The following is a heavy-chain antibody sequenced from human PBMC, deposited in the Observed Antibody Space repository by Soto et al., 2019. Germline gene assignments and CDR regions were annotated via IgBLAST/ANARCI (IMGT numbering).Heavy chain of an antibody. Sequence: SETLSLTCAVSGGSISNSNWWSWVRQHPGKGLEWIGEIYHSGSTNYNPSLKSRVTIPVDKSKNQFSLKLSSVTAADTAVYYCIRGYSSSSFDYWGQGTLVTVSS. V-gene: IGHV4-4*02. D-gene: IGHD6-13*01. CDR1: GGSISNSNW. CDR2: IYHSGST. CDR3: IRGYSSSSFDY. J-gene: IGHJ4*02.